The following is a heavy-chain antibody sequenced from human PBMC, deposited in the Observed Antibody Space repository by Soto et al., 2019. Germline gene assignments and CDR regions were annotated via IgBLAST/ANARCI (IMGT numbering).Heavy chain of an antibody. CDR2: ISYDGSNK. V-gene: IGHV3-30-3*01. Sequence: QVQLVESGGGVVQPGRSLRLSCAASGFTFSSYAMHWVRQAPGKGLEWVAVISYDGSNKYYADSVKGRFTISRDNSKNTLYLQMNGLRAEDTAVYYCARSAHWAIDYWGQGTLVTVSS. J-gene: IGHJ4*02. CDR1: GFTFSSYA. D-gene: IGHD7-27*01. CDR3: ARSAHWAIDY.